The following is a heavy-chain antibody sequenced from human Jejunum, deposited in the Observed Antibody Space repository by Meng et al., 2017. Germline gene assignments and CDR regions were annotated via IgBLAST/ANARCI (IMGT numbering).Heavy chain of an antibody. Sequence: GESLMISCAASGFTFNIYGMGWVRQAPGKGLEWVSAIHGTGVNTYYADSVKCRFTISRDNSMNTLYLQMNSLRVEDTAIYYCAKERGPRRPFDYWGQGTLVTVSS. V-gene: IGHV3-23*01. CDR1: GFTFNIYG. CDR3: AKERGPRRPFDY. J-gene: IGHJ4*02. CDR2: IHGTGVNT. D-gene: IGHD1-14*01.